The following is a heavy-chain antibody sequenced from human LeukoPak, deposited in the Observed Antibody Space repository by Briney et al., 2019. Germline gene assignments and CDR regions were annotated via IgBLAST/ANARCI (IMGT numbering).Heavy chain of an antibody. CDR2: INPNSGGT. V-gene: IGHV1-2*02. CDR1: GYTFTGYY. CDR3: ARDQDGSYFGAFDI. D-gene: IGHD1-26*01. Sequence: ASVKVSCKASGYTFTGYYTHWVRQAPGQGLEWMGWINPNSGGTNYAQKFQGRVTMTRDTSISTAYMELSRLRSDDTAVYYCARDQDGSYFGAFDIWGQGTMVTVSS. J-gene: IGHJ3*02.